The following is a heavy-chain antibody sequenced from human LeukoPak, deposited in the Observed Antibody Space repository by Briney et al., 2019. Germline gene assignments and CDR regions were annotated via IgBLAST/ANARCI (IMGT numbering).Heavy chain of an antibody. D-gene: IGHD3-9*01. Sequence: QTSETLSLTCTVSGGSISSSSYYWGWIRQPPGKGLELIGNIYETGSTNYNPSLKSRVTISVDTSKNQFSLKLSSVTAADTAVYYCVRPDDNSFDFWGQGTMVTVSS. CDR2: IYETGST. V-gene: IGHV4-39*01. CDR1: GGSISSSSYY. J-gene: IGHJ3*01. CDR3: VRPDDNSFDF.